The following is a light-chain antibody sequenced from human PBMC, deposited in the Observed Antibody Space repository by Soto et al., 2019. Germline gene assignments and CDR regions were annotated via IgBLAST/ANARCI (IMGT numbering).Light chain of an antibody. CDR1: RSNIGSNP. J-gene: IGLJ3*02. V-gene: IGLV1-44*01. CDR2: RDN. CDR3: ATWEDTLYGPV. Sequence: QSVLTQPPSASGTPGQRVTISCSGSRSNIGSNPVQWYQQFPGTAPKLLIYRDNRRPSGVSDRFSGSKSGTSASLAISGLQSEDEADYHCATWEDTLYGPVFGGGTKLTVL.